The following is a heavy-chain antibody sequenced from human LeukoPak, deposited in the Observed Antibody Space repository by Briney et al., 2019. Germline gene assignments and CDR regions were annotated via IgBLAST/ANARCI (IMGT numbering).Heavy chain of an antibody. D-gene: IGHD6-13*01. Sequence: SGTLSLTCAVSGGSISSSNWWSWVRQPPGKGLEWIGEIYHSGSTNYNPSLKSRVTISVDESKNQFSLKLSSVTAADTAVYYCARDQGIAAAGHENWFDPWGQGTLVTVSS. CDR3: ARDQGIAAAGHENWFDP. CDR1: GGSISSSNW. V-gene: IGHV4-4*02. J-gene: IGHJ5*02. CDR2: IYHSGST.